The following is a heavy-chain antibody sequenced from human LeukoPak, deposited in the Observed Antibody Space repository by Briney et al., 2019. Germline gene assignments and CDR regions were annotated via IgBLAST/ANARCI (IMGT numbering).Heavy chain of an antibody. Sequence: GGSLRLSCAASGFTFSSYAMSWVRQAPGMGLEWVSAISGSGGSTYYADSVKGRFTISRDNSKNTLYLQMNSLRAEDTAVYYCAKDRSHIWFGESPANWFDPWGQGTLVTVSS. CDR2: ISGSGGST. CDR3: AKDRSHIWFGESPANWFDP. D-gene: IGHD3-10*01. CDR1: GFTFSSYA. J-gene: IGHJ5*02. V-gene: IGHV3-23*01.